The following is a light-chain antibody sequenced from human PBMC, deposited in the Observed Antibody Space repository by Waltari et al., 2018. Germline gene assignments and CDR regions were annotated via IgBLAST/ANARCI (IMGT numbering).Light chain of an antibody. V-gene: IGKV3-20*01. J-gene: IGKJ4*01. CDR3: QQYDGEVVT. CDR2: GTS. CDR1: QSVNSIS. Sequence: EIVLTQSPATLSLSPGESATLSCRASQSVNSISLNWYQQKLGQAPRLLIYGTSSRATGIPDRFSGSGSGTDFTLTISRLEPEDFAVYYCQQYDGEVVTFGGGTKVEI.